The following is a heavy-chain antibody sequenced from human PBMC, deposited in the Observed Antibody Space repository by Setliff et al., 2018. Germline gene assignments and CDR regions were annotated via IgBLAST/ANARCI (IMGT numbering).Heavy chain of an antibody. CDR1: GYAFITFG. J-gene: IGHJ4*02. CDR3: ARSPPNRGSGSGWYGDF. V-gene: IGHV1-18*01. D-gene: IGHD6-19*01. CDR2: MSPVYGIA. Sequence: GASVKVSCKTSGYAFITFGMSWVRQAPGQGLEWMGWMSPVYGIANYARKFQGRVTVTTDTPTSTGYLELWSLTSDDTAVYYCARSPPNRGSGSGWYGDFWGQGTLVTVSS.